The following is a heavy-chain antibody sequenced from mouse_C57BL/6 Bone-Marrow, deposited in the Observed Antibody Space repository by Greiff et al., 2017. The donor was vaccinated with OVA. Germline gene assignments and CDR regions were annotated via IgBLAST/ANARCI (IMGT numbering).Heavy chain of an antibody. J-gene: IGHJ3*01. D-gene: IGHD1-1*01. CDR1: GYAFSNYW. CDR2: IYPGEGDT. Sequence: VQLQQSGAELVKPEASVKISCKASGYAFSNYWMNWVKQRPGKGLEWIGQIYPGEGDTNYNGKFKGKATLTADKSSSTAYMHLSSLTSEDSAVYFCARWGVYGSSYEFAYWGQGTLVTVSA. CDR3: ARWGVYGSSYEFAY. V-gene: IGHV1-80*01.